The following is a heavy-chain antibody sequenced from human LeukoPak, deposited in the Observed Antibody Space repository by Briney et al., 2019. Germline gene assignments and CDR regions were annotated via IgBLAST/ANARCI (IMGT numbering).Heavy chain of an antibody. Sequence: GESLKISCTGSGYSSTSYWIGWVRQMRGKGLEWMGIIYPGDSDTRYNPSFQGQVTISADKSISTAYLQWSSLKASDTAMYYCARRGSGWYWDYWGQGTLVTVSS. J-gene: IGHJ4*02. V-gene: IGHV5-51*01. CDR1: GYSSTSYW. D-gene: IGHD6-19*01. CDR3: ARRGSGWYWDY. CDR2: IYPGDSDT.